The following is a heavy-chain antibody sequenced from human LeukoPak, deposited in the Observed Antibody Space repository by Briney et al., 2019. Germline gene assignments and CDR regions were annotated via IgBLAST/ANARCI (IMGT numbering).Heavy chain of an antibody. CDR2: MYHSGST. Sequence: SETLSLTCTVSGYSISSGYYWGWIRQPPGKGLEWIGSMYHSGSTLYNPSLKSRVTISVDTSKNQFSLKLTSVTAADTAVYYCAGVNWNSRDYYHYYMDVWGKGTTVTVSS. J-gene: IGHJ6*03. V-gene: IGHV4-38-2*02. CDR1: GYSISSGYY. CDR3: AGVNWNSRDYYHYYMDV. D-gene: IGHD1-7*01.